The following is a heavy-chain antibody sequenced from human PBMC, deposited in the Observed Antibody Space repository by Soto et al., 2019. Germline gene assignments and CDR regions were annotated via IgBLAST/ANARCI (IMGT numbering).Heavy chain of an antibody. CDR1: GFTFSSYW. Sequence: EVQLVESGGDLVQPGGSLRLSCAASGFTFSSYWMSWVRQAPGKGLEWVANINQDGSEKYYVDSVKGRFTISRDNAKNSLYLQMNSLRAEDTAVYYCARRHHDNSGYWFDPWGQGTLVTASS. CDR2: INQDGSEK. CDR3: ARRHHDNSGYWFDP. D-gene: IGHD3-22*01. J-gene: IGHJ5*02. V-gene: IGHV3-7*03.